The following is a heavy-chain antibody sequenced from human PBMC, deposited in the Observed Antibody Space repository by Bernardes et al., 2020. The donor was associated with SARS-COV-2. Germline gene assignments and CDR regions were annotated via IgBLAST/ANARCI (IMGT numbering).Heavy chain of an antibody. J-gene: IGHJ2*01. Sequence: GGSLRLSCAASGFTFSDSYMCWFRQAPGKGLEWVSYISGSDNTIDYADSVKGRFTISRDHAKNSLYLQMNSLRAEDTAVYYCARVRNGDPLIWYWFFDLWGRGTLVTVSS. CDR2: ISGSDNTI. CDR1: GFTFSDSY. V-gene: IGHV3-11*01. CDR3: ARVRNGDPLIWYWFFDL. D-gene: IGHD4-17*01.